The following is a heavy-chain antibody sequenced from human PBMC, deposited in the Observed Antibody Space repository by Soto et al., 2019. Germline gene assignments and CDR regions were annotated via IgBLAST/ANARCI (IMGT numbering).Heavy chain of an antibody. Sequence: GGSLRLSCAASGFTFSSYAMHWVRQAPGKGLEWVAVISYDGSNKYYADSVKGRFTISRDNSKNTLYLQMNSLRAEDTAVYYCARDYYYYGMDVWGQGTTVTVSS. J-gene: IGHJ6*02. V-gene: IGHV3-30-3*01. CDR1: GFTFSSYA. CDR2: ISYDGSNK. CDR3: ARDYYYYGMDV.